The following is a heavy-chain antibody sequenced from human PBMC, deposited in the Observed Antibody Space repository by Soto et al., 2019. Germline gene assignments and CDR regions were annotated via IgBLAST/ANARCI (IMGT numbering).Heavy chain of an antibody. V-gene: IGHV4-4*02. CDR2: IYHSGST. CDR3: ASKDYADYGWFDP. D-gene: IGHD4-17*01. Sequence: SETLSLTCGVSGGSISSSKWWSWVRQPPGKGLEWIGEIYHSGSTNYNSSLKSRVTISVDKSKNQFSLKLSSVTAADPALYYSASKDYADYGWFDPWGQGMLVTVSP. CDR1: GGSISSSKW. J-gene: IGHJ5*02.